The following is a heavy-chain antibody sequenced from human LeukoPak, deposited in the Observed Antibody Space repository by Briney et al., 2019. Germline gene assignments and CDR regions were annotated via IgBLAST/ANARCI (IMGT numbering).Heavy chain of an antibody. CDR3: AREFTGYGNTDY. D-gene: IGHD5-12*01. CDR2: IRSDGVEK. V-gene: IGHV3-7*03. J-gene: IGHJ4*02. Sequence: GSLRLSCTAAGFSLSMYWMSWVCQAPGKGLEWVANIRSDGVEKYYVDSVRGRFTISTDTAKNTLYLQMNSLRADDTAVYYCAREFTGYGNTDYWGQGTLVTVSS. CDR1: GFSLSMYW.